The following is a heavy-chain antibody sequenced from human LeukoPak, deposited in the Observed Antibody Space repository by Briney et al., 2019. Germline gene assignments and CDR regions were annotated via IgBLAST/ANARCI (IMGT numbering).Heavy chain of an antibody. J-gene: IGHJ4*02. V-gene: IGHV3-23*01. D-gene: IGHD3-3*01. Sequence: GGSLRLSCATSGFTFSSYAMSWVRQAPGKGLEWVSAISGSGGSTYYADSVKGRFTISRDNSKNTLYLQMNSLRAEDTAVYYCAKVAIFGVVIPFYFDYWGQGTLVTVSS. CDR1: GFTFSSYA. CDR2: ISGSGGST. CDR3: AKVAIFGVVIPFYFDY.